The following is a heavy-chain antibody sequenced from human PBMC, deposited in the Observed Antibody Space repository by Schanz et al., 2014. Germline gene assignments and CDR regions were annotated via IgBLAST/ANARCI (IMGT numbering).Heavy chain of an antibody. D-gene: IGHD6-13*01. CDR2: INPSGGST. Sequence: QVQLVQSGAEVKKPGASVRLSCEASGYTFTSYDINWVRQAPGQGLEWMGIINPSGGSTSYAQKFQGRVTMTTDTSTSTAYMELSSLRSEDTAVYYCARDGEAAAGCDYWGQGTLXTVSS. CDR3: ARDGEAAAGCDY. CDR1: GYTFTSYD. V-gene: IGHV1-46*03. J-gene: IGHJ4*02.